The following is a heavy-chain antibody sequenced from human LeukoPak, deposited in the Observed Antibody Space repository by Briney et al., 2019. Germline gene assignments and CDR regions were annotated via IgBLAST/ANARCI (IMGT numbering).Heavy chain of an antibody. V-gene: IGHV3-9*03. D-gene: IGHD6-25*01. J-gene: IGHJ4*02. Sequence: PGGSLRLSCAASGFTFSSYAMSWVRQAPGKGLEWVSGISWNSGSIGYADSVKGRFTVSRDNAKNSLYLQMNSLRTEDMALYYCAKAGGRYSSGSPDYWGQGTLATVSS. CDR1: GFTFSSYA. CDR2: ISWNSGSI. CDR3: AKAGGRYSSGSPDY.